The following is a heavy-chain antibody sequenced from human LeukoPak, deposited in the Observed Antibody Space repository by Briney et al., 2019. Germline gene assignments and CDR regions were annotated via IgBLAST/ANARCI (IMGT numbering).Heavy chain of an antibody. J-gene: IGHJ5*02. D-gene: IGHD6-13*01. Sequence: SETLSLTCAVYGGSFSGYCWSWIRQPPGKGLEWIGEINHSGSTNYNPSLKSRVTISVDTSKNQFSLKLSSVTAADTAVYYCARRYSSSWYRFDPWGQGTLVTVSS. V-gene: IGHV4-34*01. CDR1: GGSFSGYC. CDR3: ARRYSSSWYRFDP. CDR2: INHSGST.